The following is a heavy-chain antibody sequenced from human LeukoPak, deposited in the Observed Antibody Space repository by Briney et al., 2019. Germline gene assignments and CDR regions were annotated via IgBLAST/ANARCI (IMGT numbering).Heavy chain of an antibody. V-gene: IGHV3-30-3*01. CDR2: ISYDGSNK. Sequence: PGGSLRLSCAASGFTFSSYAMHWVRQAPGKGLEWVAVISYDGSNKYYADSVKGRFTTSRDNSKNTLYLQMNSLRAEDTAVYYCARADSSGYSGQGTLVTVSS. J-gene: IGHJ4*02. D-gene: IGHD3-22*01. CDR1: GFTFSSYA. CDR3: ARADSSGY.